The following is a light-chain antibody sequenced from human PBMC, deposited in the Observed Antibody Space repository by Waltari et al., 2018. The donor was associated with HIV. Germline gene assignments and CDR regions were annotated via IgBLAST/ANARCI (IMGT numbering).Light chain of an antibody. V-gene: IGLV2-14*01. J-gene: IGLJ2*01. CDR2: EVT. CDR3: SSYTSSSTLV. Sequence: QSALTQPVSVSGSPGQSITISCTGTSSDVGGYNYVSWYQQHPGKAPKLMIYEVTNRPSGVSNRFSGSNSGNTASLTLSGLQAEDEADYYCSSYTSSSTLVFGGGTKLTVL. CDR1: SSDVGGYNY.